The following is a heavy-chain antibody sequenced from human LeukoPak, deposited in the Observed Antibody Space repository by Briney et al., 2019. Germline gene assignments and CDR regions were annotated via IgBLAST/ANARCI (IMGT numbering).Heavy chain of an antibody. Sequence: GGSLRLSCAASGFTFSSYAMSWVRQAPGKGLEWVGRIKSKTDGGTTDYAAPVKGRFTISRDDSKNTLYLQMNSLKTEDTAVYYCTTEDWVVPAAIGYWGQGTLVTVSS. J-gene: IGHJ4*02. V-gene: IGHV3-15*01. CDR1: GFTFSSYA. CDR3: TTEDWVVPAAIGY. D-gene: IGHD2-2*01. CDR2: IKSKTDGGTT.